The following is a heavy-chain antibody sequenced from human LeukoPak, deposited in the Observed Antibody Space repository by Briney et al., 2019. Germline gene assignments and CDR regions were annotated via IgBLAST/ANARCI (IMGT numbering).Heavy chain of an antibody. D-gene: IGHD3-10*01. CDR1: GYTFNDYY. CDR2: INPNTDGT. V-gene: IGHV1-2*02. J-gene: IGHJ4*02. Sequence: AASVKVSCRASGYTFNDYYIHWVRQAPGQGLEWMGWINPNTDGTNYAQKFQGRVTMTRDTSISTVYMELSRLRSDDTAVYSCARDRITVVRGFIGYWGQGTLVTVSS. CDR3: ARDRITVVRGFIGY.